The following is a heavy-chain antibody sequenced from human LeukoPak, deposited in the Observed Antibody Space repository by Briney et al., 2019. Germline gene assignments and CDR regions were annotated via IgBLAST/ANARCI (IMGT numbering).Heavy chain of an antibody. J-gene: IGHJ1*01. CDR2: IRYDGSNK. Sequence: GGSLRLSCAASGFTFSSYGMHWVRQAPGKGLEWVAFIRYDGSNKYYADSVKGRFTISRDNSKNTLYLQMNSLRAEDTAVYHCAKGAGDSSDWYSYIQHWGQGTLVTVSS. CDR3: AKGAGDSSDWYSYIQH. CDR1: GFTFSSYG. V-gene: IGHV3-30*02. D-gene: IGHD6-19*01.